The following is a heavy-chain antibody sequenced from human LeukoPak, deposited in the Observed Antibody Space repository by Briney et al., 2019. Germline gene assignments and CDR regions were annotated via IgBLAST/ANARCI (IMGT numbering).Heavy chain of an antibody. CDR2: ISGSGGST. CDR1: GFTFGDQA. J-gene: IGHJ3*02. Sequence: PGGSLRLSCAASGFTFGDQAMNWVRQAPGQGPEWVSAISGSGGSTYYADSVKGRFTISRDNSKNTLYLQMNSLRAEDTAVYYCAKSRAFDIWGQGTMVTVSS. V-gene: IGHV3-23*01. CDR3: AKSRAFDI.